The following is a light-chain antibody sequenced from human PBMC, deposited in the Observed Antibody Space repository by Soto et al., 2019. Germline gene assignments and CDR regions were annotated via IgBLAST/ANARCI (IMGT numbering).Light chain of an antibody. V-gene: IGKV1-39*01. CDR3: HQSYSTVN. Sequence: DIQMTQSPSSLPASVGDRVIITCRASQSISSYLNWYQQKPGKAPKLLIYAASSLQSGVPSRFSGSGSGTDFTLTISSLQPEDFATYYCHQSYSTVNFGGGTKVDI. CDR2: AAS. CDR1: QSISSY. J-gene: IGKJ4*01.